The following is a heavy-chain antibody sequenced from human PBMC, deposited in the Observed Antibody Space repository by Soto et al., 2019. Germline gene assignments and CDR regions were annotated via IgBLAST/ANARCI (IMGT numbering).Heavy chain of an antibody. Sequence: QVQLQQWGAGLLKPSETLSLTCAVYGGSFSGYYWSWIRQPPGKGLEWIGEINHSGSTNYNPSLKGRVTISVDTSKNQFSLKLSSVTAADTAVYYCARGRTPPSRTTVTRWLDYWGQGTLVTVSS. CDR2: INHSGST. V-gene: IGHV4-34*01. D-gene: IGHD4-17*01. CDR3: ARGRTPPSRTTVTRWLDY. J-gene: IGHJ4*02. CDR1: GGSFSGYY.